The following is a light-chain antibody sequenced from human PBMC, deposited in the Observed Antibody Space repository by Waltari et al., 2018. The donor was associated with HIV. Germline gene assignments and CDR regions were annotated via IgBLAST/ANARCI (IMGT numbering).Light chain of an antibody. Sequence: QSALTQPRSVSGSPGQSVTISCTGTSSDVGGYNRVSRYQQPPGKAPKFIIYDVSKRPSGVRDRFSGSKSGNTASLTISRLQAEDEAVYYCISYAGSYTTIFGGGTKLTVL. J-gene: IGLJ2*01. CDR3: ISYAGSYTTI. CDR1: SSDVGGYNR. CDR2: DVS. V-gene: IGLV2-11*01.